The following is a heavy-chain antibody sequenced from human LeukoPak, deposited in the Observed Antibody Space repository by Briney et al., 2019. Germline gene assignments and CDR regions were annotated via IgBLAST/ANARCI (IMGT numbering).Heavy chain of an antibody. CDR1: DYSISSGYY. Sequence: SETLSLTCAVSDYSISSGYYWGWIRQPPGKGLEWIGSIYHSGTIYYNPSLKSRVTISVDTSKNQFSLKLSSVTAADTAVYYCARDRRKGAAAGTLPLDYWGRGTLVTVSS. D-gene: IGHD6-13*01. V-gene: IGHV4-38-2*02. CDR3: ARDRRKGAAAGTLPLDY. J-gene: IGHJ4*02. CDR2: IYHSGTI.